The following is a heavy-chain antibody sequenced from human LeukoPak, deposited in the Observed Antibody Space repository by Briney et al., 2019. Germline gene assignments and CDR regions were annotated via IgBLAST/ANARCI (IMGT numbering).Heavy chain of an antibody. V-gene: IGHV1-2*02. CDR2: LNPHSGAT. CDR3: ARDRAYDSSGNPMFNP. Sequence: ASVKVSCKASGYTLADFHIQWVRQAPGHGLEWMGTLNPHSGATHYAQKFRGRVTMTRDTSVNTAYMELSSLTPDDTAVYFCARDRAYDSSGNPMFNPWGQGTLVTVSS. D-gene: IGHD3-22*01. CDR1: GYTLADFH. J-gene: IGHJ5*02.